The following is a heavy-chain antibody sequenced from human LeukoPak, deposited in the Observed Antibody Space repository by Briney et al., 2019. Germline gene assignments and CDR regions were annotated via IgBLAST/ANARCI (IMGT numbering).Heavy chain of an antibody. D-gene: IGHD4-23*01. J-gene: IGHJ3*02. CDR2: FYYGGGT. V-gene: IGHV4-59*13. CDR1: GGSISNYY. CDR3: ARGGTAVVTPYAFDI. Sequence: SETLSLTCTVAGGSISNYYWRWLQKPPGKGLELMSYFYYGGGTNYNPSVKSRVTMSVDTSKKQFSLNLSSLTAADTAVYYCARGGTAVVTPYAFDIWGQGTMVTVSS.